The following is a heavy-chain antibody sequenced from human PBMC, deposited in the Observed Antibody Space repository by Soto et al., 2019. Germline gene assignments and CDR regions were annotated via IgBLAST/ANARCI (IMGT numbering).Heavy chain of an antibody. J-gene: IGHJ4*02. V-gene: IGHV3-23*01. Sequence: EVQILESGGALIQPGGSLRLSCAASGFTSSMTWVRQAPGKGLEWVSASDFSGRLTYYADSVKGRFTIFRDTSENTLFLQMNSLRTEDTAVYYCANILVGQWLVPGGYWGPGTLVTVSS. CDR2: SDFSGRLT. CDR3: ANILVGQWLVPGGY. CDR1: GFTSS. D-gene: IGHD6-19*01.